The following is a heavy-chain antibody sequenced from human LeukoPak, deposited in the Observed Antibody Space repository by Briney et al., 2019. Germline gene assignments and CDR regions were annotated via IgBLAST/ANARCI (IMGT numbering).Heavy chain of an antibody. D-gene: IGHD6-19*01. CDR1: GFTFSSYA. J-gene: IGHJ4*02. CDR2: ICSSGVGT. V-gene: IGHV3-23*01. CDR3: AKDRGSSGWLY. Sequence: GGSLRLSCAASGFTFSSYAMSWVRQAPGKGLEWVSAICSSGVGTYYADSVKGRFTISRDNSKNTLYLQMNSLRAEDTAVYYCAKDRGSSGWLYWGQGTLVTVSS.